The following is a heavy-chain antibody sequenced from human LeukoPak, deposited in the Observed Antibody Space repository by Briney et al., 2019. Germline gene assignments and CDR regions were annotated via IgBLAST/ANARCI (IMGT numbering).Heavy chain of an antibody. D-gene: IGHD3-9*01. CDR2: INSDGSST. Sequence: GGSLRLSCAASGFTFSSYWMHWVRQAPGKGLVWVSRINSDGSSTSYADSVKGRFTISRDNAKNTLYLQMNSLRAEDTAVYYCAREAGSQLRYFGWFDSYYFDYWGQGTLVTVSS. V-gene: IGHV3-74*01. J-gene: IGHJ4*02. CDR1: GFTFSSYW. CDR3: AREAGSQLRYFGWFDSYYFDY.